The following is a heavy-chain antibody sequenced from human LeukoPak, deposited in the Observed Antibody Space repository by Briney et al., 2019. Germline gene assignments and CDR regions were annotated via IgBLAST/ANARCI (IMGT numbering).Heavy chain of an antibody. CDR1: GFIFSTYG. Sequence: GRSLRLSCAASGFIFSTYGMHWVRQAPGKGLEGVAVISYDGSNKYYTDSVKGRFTISRDNSKNTLYLQMNSLRAEDTAVYYCAKASNGGSYYGVIIDYWGQGTLVTVSS. D-gene: IGHD1-26*01. J-gene: IGHJ4*02. CDR3: AKASNGGSYYGVIIDY. V-gene: IGHV3-30*18. CDR2: ISYDGSNK.